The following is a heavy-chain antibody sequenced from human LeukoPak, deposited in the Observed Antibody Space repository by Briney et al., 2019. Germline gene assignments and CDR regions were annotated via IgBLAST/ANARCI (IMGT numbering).Heavy chain of an antibody. CDR2: ICASGST. CDR3: ARGPFQAAGAFDY. J-gene: IGHJ4*02. D-gene: IGHD6-13*01. Sequence: NPSETLSLTCTVSIGPIRRYYWSGTRHPAGKGLEWIGRICASGSTNYNPSLRSRVTISVDKSKNQISLNLSSVTAADTALYYCARGPFQAAGAFDYWGQGTLVTVSS. CDR1: IGPIRRYY. V-gene: IGHV4-4*07.